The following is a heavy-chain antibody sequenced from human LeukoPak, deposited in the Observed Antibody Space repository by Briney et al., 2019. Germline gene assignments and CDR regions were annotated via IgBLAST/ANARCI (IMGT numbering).Heavy chain of an antibody. CDR3: ARSIASSSIWYWYFDV. CDR1: GFTSSSYA. Sequence: PGGSLRLSCAASGFTSSSYAMSWVRQAPGKGLEWGSVIYSGGSTYYTHSVKGRFTISRDNSKNTLYLQMNSLRAEDTAVYYCARSIASSSIWYWYFDVWGGGTFVSVSS. CDR2: IYSGGST. D-gene: IGHD6-13*01. V-gene: IGHV3-66*02. J-gene: IGHJ2*01.